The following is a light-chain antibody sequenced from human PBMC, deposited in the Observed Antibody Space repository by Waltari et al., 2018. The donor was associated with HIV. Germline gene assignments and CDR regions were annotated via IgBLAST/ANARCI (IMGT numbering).Light chain of an antibody. CDR2: EVS. J-gene: IGLJ2*01. V-gene: IGLV2-8*01. CDR3: FSYAGNNYLL. Sequence: QSALTQPPSASGSPGQSVTISCAGTSSAIGLSNFFSWYQHHPGKAPKLMISEVSRRPSGVPDRFSGSKSGNTASLTVSGLQAEDEAAYYCFSYAGNNYLLFGGGTKLTVL. CDR1: SSAIGLSNF.